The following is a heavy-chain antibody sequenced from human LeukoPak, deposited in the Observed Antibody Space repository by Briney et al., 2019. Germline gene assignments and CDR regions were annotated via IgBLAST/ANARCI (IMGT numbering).Heavy chain of an antibody. CDR2: IIPSGGTT. CDR1: GFTFSNYG. Sequence: GGSLRLSCTASGFTFSNYGMNWVRQAPGKGLEWVSGIIPSGGTTYYADSVKGRFTISRDNSQNTMYLQMNSLRAEDTALYFCAKDSGWILFDDWGQGTLVTVSS. J-gene: IGHJ4*02. CDR3: AKDSGWILFDD. V-gene: IGHV3-23*01. D-gene: IGHD2-2*03.